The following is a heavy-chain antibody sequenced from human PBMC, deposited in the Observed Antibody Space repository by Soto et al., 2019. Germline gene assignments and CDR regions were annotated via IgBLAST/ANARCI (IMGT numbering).Heavy chain of an antibody. J-gene: IGHJ5*02. V-gene: IGHV3-30-3*01. Sequence: PGGSLRLSCSASGFTFSRYAMHWVRQAPGKGLEWVAVISYDGSNKYYADSVKGRFTISRDNSKNTLYLQMNSLRAEDTAVYYCARVGCSSTSCYFEWFDPWGQGTLVTVSS. CDR1: GFTFSRYA. D-gene: IGHD2-2*01. CDR3: ARVGCSSTSCYFEWFDP. CDR2: ISYDGSNK.